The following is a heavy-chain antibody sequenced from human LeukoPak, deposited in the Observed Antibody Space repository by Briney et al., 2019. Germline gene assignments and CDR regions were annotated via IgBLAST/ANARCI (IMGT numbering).Heavy chain of an antibody. CDR2: ISSSGSTI. V-gene: IGHV3-48*03. D-gene: IGHD3-10*01. CDR1: GFTFSSYE. CDR3: ARDSNYYGSGGD. J-gene: IGHJ4*02. Sequence: PGGSLRLSCAASGFTFSSYEMNWVRQAPGKGLEWVSYISSSGSTIYYADSVKGRFTISRDNAKNSLYLQMNSLRAEDTAVYYFARDSNYYGSGGDWGQGTLVTVSS.